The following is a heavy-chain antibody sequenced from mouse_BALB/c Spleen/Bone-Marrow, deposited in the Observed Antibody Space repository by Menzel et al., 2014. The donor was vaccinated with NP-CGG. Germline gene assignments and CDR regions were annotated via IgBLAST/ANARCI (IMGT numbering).Heavy chain of an antibody. V-gene: IGHV14-3*02. Sequence: EVQLVESGAELVKPGASVKLSCTASGFNIKDTYMHWVKQRPEQGLEWIGRIDPANGNTKYDPKFQGKATITADTSSNAAYLQLSSLTSEDTAVYYCARRGLLWYPWFVYWGQGTLVTVSA. CDR3: ARRGLLWYPWFVY. J-gene: IGHJ3*01. CDR1: GFNIKDTY. D-gene: IGHD2-1*01. CDR2: IDPANGNT.